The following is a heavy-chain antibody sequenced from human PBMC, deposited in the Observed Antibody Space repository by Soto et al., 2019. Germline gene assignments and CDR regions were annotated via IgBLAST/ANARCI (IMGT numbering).Heavy chain of an antibody. Sequence: EVQLVESGGGLVKPGGSLRLSCAASGFTFSTYSMNWVRQAPGKGLEWVSSISSRSSYIYYADSVQGRFTISRDNDQNSLYLQMKRLRDEDTAVYYCARVPTSRSGYLDNYGMDVWGQGTTVTVSS. V-gene: IGHV3-21*01. J-gene: IGHJ6*02. CDR2: ISSRSSYI. D-gene: IGHD3-22*01. CDR1: GFTFSTYS. CDR3: ARVPTSRSGYLDNYGMDV.